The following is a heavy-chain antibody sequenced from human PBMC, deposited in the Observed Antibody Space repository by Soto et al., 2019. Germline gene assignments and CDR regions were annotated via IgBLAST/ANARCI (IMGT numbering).Heavy chain of an antibody. CDR2: IYWNDDK. CDR1: GFSLSTSGVG. CDR3: AHGTYCSGGSCYEWDWFDP. J-gene: IGHJ5*02. Sequence: QITLKESGPTLVKPTQTLTLTCTFSGFSLSTSGVGVGWIRQPPGKALEWLALIYWNDDKRYSPSLKSRLTITKDTSKNQVVLTMTNMDPVDTATYYCAHGTYCSGGSCYEWDWFDPWGQGTLVTVSS. D-gene: IGHD2-15*01. V-gene: IGHV2-5*01.